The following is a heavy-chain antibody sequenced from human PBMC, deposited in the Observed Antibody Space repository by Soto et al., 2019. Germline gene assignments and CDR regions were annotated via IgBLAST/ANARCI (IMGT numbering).Heavy chain of an antibody. V-gene: IGHV1-58*01. CDR1: GFTFTSSA. J-gene: IGHJ5*02. CDR3: ASSIAAAGPHLYNWFDP. CDR2: IVVGSGNT. Sequence: GASVKVSCKASGFTFTSSAVQWVRQARGQRLEWIGWIVVGSGNTNYAQKFQGRVTITADEPTSTAYMELSSLRSEDTAVYYCASSIAAAGPHLYNWFDPWGQGTLVTVSS. D-gene: IGHD6-13*01.